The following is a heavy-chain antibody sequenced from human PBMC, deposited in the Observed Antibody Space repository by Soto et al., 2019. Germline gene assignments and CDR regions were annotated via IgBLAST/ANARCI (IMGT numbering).Heavy chain of an antibody. CDR1: GLSFSSYA. D-gene: IGHD3-9*01. V-gene: IGHV3-23*01. Sequence: EVQVLESGGGLAQPGRSLRLSCEVSGLSFSSYAMTWVRQAPGKGLEWVSSISRSGNSTYSADSVRGRFTISRDNSKNTLYLQMNSLMAEVTAVYYCAKVAIILDWLPTSYSFDSWGQGTLVTVSS. J-gene: IGHJ4*02. CDR2: ISRSGNST. CDR3: AKVAIILDWLPTSYSFDS.